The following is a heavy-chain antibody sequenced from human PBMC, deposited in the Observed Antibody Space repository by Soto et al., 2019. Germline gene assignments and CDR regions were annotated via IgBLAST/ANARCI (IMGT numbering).Heavy chain of an antibody. J-gene: IGHJ6*02. V-gene: IGHV4-31*03. CDR3: ASSDYYGSGSPTYYYYGMDV. CDR2: IYYSGST. D-gene: IGHD3-10*01. Sequence: ASETLSLTCTVSGGSISSAGYYWSWIRQHPGKGLEWLGHIYYSGSTYYNPSLKSRVTISVDTSKNQLSLNLSSVTAADTAVYYCASSDYYGSGSPTYYYYGMDVWGQGTTVT. CDR1: GGSISSAGYY.